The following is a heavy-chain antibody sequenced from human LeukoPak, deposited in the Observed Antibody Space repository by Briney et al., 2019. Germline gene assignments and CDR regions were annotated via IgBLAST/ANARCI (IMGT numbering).Heavy chain of an antibody. Sequence: GGALRLSCAASGSTFSSYSMNWVRQAPGKGLEWVSSISSSSSYIYYADSVKGRFTISRDNAKNSLYLQMNSLRAEDTAVYYCARGDSSGWYVIYSFDYWGQGTLVTVSS. CDR1: GSTFSSYS. CDR2: ISSSSSYI. D-gene: IGHD6-19*01. CDR3: ARGDSSGWYVIYSFDY. V-gene: IGHV3-21*01. J-gene: IGHJ4*02.